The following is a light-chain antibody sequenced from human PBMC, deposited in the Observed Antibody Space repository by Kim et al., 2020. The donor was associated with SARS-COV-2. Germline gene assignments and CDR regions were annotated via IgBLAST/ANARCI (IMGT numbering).Light chain of an antibody. J-gene: IGKJ1*01. CDR2: DAS. Sequence: LSPGERATLSYRASHNINTDLGWYQQKPGQTPRLFIYDASNRAPGIPARISGSGSGTDFTLTFSSLEPGDSAVYYCQQRNKWPRTFGQGTKVDIK. CDR1: HNINTD. V-gene: IGKV3-11*01. CDR3: QQRNKWPRT.